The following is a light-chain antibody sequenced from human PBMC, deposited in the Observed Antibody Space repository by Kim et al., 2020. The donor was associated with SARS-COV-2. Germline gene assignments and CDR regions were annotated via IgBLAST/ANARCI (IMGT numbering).Light chain of an antibody. CDR2: GTS. J-gene: IGKJ2*01. CDR1: QSVASNH. Sequence: LSPGDRATLSCRASQSVASNHLAWFQQKPGQAPRLLIYGTSSRAPAIPDRCSASGSGTDFTLTISRLEPEDFAIYYCQQYDRPPYTFGQGTKLEI. V-gene: IGKV3-20*01. CDR3: QQYDRPPYT.